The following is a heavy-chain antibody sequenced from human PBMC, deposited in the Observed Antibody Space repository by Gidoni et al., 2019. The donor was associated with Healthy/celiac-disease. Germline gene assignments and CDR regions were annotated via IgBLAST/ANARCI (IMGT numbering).Heavy chain of an antibody. CDR1: GGTFSSYA. J-gene: IGHJ6*03. CDR3: ARVGLVVPAATKVKYYYDYYMDV. Sequence: VQSQVQLVQSGAEVKVFCKASGGTFSSYAISWVRQAPGQGLEWMGGIIPIFGTANYAQKFQGRVTITADESTSTAYMELSSLRSEDTAVYYCARVGLVVPAATKVKYYYDYYMDVWGKGTTVTVSS. CDR2: IIPIFGTA. D-gene: IGHD2-2*01. V-gene: IGHV1-69*01.